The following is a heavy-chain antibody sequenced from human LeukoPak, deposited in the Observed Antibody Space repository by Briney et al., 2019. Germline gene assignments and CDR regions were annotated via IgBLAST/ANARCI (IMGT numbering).Heavy chain of an antibody. Sequence: GGSLRLSCAASGFTFSSYEMHWVRQAPGKELEWVSYISSSGTTIYYADSVKGRFTISRDNSKNTLYLQMNSLRAEDTAVYYCAKDRTIWSATNYFDYWGQGTLVTVSS. CDR1: GFTFSSYE. J-gene: IGHJ4*02. V-gene: IGHV3-48*03. CDR3: AKDRTIWSATNYFDY. CDR2: ISSSGTTI. D-gene: IGHD3-9*01.